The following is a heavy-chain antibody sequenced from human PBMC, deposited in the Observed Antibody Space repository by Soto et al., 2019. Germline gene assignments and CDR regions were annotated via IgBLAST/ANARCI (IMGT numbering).Heavy chain of an antibody. CDR1: GGTFSSYA. J-gene: IGHJ4*02. D-gene: IGHD6-19*01. CDR3: ARVRSESSGWYSDY. V-gene: IGHV1-69*13. Sequence: GASVKVSCKASGGTFSSYAISWVRQAPGQGLEWMGGIIPIFGTANYAQKFQGRVTITADESTSTAYMELSSLRSEDTAVYYCARVRSESSGWYSDYWGQGTLVTVSS. CDR2: IIPIFGTA.